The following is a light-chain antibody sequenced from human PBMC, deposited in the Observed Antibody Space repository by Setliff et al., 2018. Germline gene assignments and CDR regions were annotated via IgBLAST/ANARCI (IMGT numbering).Light chain of an antibody. CDR1: YSNIGSNY. Sequence: QSVLTQAPSASGTPGQWITIPCSGSYSNIGSNYVSWYQQLPGMAPRLLIYRNNQRPSAVPDRFSGSKSGTSASLAISGLRSEDESDYYCAAWDDDLSGVVFGGGTKVTV. J-gene: IGLJ2*01. CDR2: RNN. CDR3: AAWDDDLSGVV. V-gene: IGLV1-47*01.